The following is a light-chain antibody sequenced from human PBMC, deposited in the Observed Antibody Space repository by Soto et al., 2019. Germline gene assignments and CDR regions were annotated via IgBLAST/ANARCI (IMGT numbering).Light chain of an antibody. Sequence: QVNHSPSSLSASVGESVTITCRASQDIDNYLNWYQHRPGEAPKLLIYAASYLETGVSTRFSGSGSGTDFSFTITNLRPEDSGTYYCQQHDTRPTMTFGQGTRLEIK. J-gene: IGKJ5*01. CDR1: QDIDNY. CDR3: QQHDTRPTMT. CDR2: AAS. V-gene: IGKV1-33*01.